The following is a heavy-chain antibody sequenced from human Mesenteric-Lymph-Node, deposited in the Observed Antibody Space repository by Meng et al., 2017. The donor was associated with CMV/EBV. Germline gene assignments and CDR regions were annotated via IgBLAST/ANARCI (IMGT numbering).Heavy chain of an antibody. D-gene: IGHD1-7*01. Sequence: ASGFTFSHFAMHWVRQAPGKGLEWMGWINPYTGGTNYAQKFQGRVTMTRDTSISTAYMELTRLRSDDTALYYCARAVEGNYYFDNWGQGTLVTVSS. CDR2: INPYTGGT. J-gene: IGHJ4*02. CDR3: ARAVEGNYYFDN. V-gene: IGHV1-2*02. CDR1: GFTFSHFA.